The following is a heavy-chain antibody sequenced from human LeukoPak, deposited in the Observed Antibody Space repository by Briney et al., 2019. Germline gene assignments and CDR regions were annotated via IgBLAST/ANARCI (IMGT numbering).Heavy chain of an antibody. CDR3: ARDWDYYDSSGYPW. V-gene: IGHV1-2*02. CDR2: INPNSGGT. J-gene: IGHJ4*02. CDR1: GYTFTGYY. Sequence: ASVKVSCKTSGYTFTGYYMHWVRQAPGQGLEWMGWINPNSGGTNYAQKFQGRVTMTRDTSISTAYMELSRLRSDDTAVYYCARDWDYYDSSGYPWWGQGTLVTVSS. D-gene: IGHD3-22*01.